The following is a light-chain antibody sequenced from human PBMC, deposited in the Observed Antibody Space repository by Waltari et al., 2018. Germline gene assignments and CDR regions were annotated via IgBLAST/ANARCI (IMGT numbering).Light chain of an antibody. CDR1: QSVSKY. J-gene: IGKJ1*01. CDR2: AAS. Sequence: EVVLTQSPCTLSLSPGEGATLSCRSSQSVSKYLALYQQRPGHAPRLLIYAASTRATGVPARFSGSGFGTDFSLPISRLEPEDIAVYFCQNHERLPATFGQGTRVEIK. CDR3: QNHERLPAT. V-gene: IGKV3-20*01.